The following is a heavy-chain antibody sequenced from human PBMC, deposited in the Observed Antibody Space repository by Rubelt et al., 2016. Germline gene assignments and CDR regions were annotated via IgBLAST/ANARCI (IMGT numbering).Heavy chain of an antibody. V-gene: IGHV4-34*01. Sequence: QVQLQQWGAGLLKPSETLSLTCGVSGGSLSGYYWSWIRQAPGKGLEWIGEINRSGDTNYKSSFKSRVTISIEPSKKQFSLKLTSMTAADSALYYCATIPTWRSGSYPLADEYAMDVWGQGTTVTVSS. CDR1: GGSLSGYY. CDR2: INRSGDT. CDR3: ATIPTWRSGSYPLADEYAMDV. J-gene: IGHJ6*02. D-gene: IGHD6-19*01.